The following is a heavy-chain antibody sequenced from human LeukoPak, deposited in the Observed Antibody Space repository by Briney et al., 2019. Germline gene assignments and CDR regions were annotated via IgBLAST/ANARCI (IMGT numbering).Heavy chain of an antibody. J-gene: IGHJ6*03. CDR3: ARQVGRGTQVYYMDV. CDR2: VNSSGSI. Sequence: SETLSLTCGVYDGSFSGYYWTWIRQSPGKGLEWIGEVNSSGSINYNPSLKSRATISVGTSKSQFSLKLISVTAADTAVYYCARQVGRGTQVYYMDVWGKGTTVTVSS. CDR1: DGSFSGYY. V-gene: IGHV4-34*01. D-gene: IGHD3-16*01.